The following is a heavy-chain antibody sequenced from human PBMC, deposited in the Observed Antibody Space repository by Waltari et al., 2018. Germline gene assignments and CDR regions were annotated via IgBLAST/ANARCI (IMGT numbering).Heavy chain of an antibody. CDR1: GFSLSTSGVG. CDR3: AHRRKSYGGNGGGYFDN. J-gene: IGHJ4*02. CDR2: IYWDDDK. Sequence: QITLKESGPTLVKPTQTLTLTCTFSGFSLSTSGVGVGWLRQPPGKALEWLALIYWDDDKRYSPSLKSRLTITKDTSKNQVVLTMTNMDPVDTATYYCAHRRKSYGGNGGGYFDNWGQGTLVTVSS. D-gene: IGHD2-15*01. V-gene: IGHV2-5*02.